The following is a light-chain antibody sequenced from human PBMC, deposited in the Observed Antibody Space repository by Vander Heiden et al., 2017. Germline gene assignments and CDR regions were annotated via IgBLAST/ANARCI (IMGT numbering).Light chain of an antibody. V-gene: IGKV3-20*01. CDR1: QSVSSY. CDR3: QQDCSSLWT. Sequence: EIVLTQSPGTLSLSPGERATLSCRARQSVSSYLAWYQQKPGQAPRLLIYGASSRATGIPDRFSGSGSGTDFTLTISSLEPEDFAVYYCQQDCSSLWTFGQGTKVEIK. CDR2: GAS. J-gene: IGKJ1*01.